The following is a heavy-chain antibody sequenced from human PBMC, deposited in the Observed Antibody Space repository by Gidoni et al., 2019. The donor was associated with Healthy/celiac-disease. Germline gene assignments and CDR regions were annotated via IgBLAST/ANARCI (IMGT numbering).Heavy chain of an antibody. CDR1: GFTFSSYA. V-gene: IGHV3-23*01. CDR2: ISGSGGST. J-gene: IGHJ3*02. D-gene: IGHD2-21*02. Sequence: EVQLLESGGGLVQPGGSLRLSCAASGFTFSSYAMSWVRQAPGKGLEWVSAISGSGGSTYYADSVKGRFTISRDNSKNTLYLQMNSLRAEDTAVYYCAKSPLAYCGGDCPAGYAFDIWGQGTMVTVSS. CDR3: AKSPLAYCGGDCPAGYAFDI.